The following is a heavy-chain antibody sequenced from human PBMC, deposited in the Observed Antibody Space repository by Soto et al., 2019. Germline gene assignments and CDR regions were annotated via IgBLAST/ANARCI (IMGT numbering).Heavy chain of an antibody. CDR2: ILPIFGTA. J-gene: IGHJ4*02. V-gene: IGHV1-69*12. Sequence: QVQLVQSGAEVKKPGSSVKVSCQASGGTFSSYAFSWVRQAPGQGLEWMGGILPIFGTANYAQKFQGRVTMTADESTSTAYMELSSLRSEDTAVYYCARVRVRFWEWLGAEGWGQGTLVTVSS. CDR3: ARVRVRFWEWLGAEG. D-gene: IGHD3-3*01. CDR1: GGTFSSYA.